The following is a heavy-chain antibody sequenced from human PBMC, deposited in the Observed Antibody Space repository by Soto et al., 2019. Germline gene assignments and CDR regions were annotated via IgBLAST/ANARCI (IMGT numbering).Heavy chain of an antibody. Sequence: SETLSLTCTVSGGSISSYYWSWIRRPPGMGLEWIASISYSGTTNYNSSLKSRVTISIDTSKNQFSLKLSSVTAADTAVYYCARDYYGSGKYGYYYYGMDVWGQGTTVTVSS. CDR3: ARDYYGSGKYGYYYYGMDV. J-gene: IGHJ6*02. CDR1: GGSISSYY. V-gene: IGHV4-59*01. CDR2: ISYSGTT. D-gene: IGHD3-10*01.